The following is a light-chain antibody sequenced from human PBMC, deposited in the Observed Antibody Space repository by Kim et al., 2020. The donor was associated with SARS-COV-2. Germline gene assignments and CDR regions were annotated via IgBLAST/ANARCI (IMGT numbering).Light chain of an antibody. CDR1: TSNIGGNP. CDR3: SAWDDSLTGYV. CDR2: RNN. V-gene: IGLV1-47*01. J-gene: IGLJ1*01. Sequence: QSVLTQPPSASGTPGQRVTISCSGGTSNIGGNPVSWYQHFPGTAPKLLIYRNNQRPSGVPDRFSGSKSGTSASLAISGLRSEDEADYYCSAWDDSLTGYVFGSGTKLTVL.